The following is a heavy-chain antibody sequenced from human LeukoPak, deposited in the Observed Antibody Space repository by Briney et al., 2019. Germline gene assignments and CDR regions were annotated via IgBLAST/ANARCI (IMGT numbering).Heavy chain of an antibody. CDR1: GYTFTGYY. V-gene: IGHV1-2*02. CDR2: INPNSGGT. J-gene: IGHJ4*02. CDR3: ASLGGGYSSSWSTESIDY. D-gene: IGHD6-13*01. Sequence: ASVKVSCKAPGYTFTGYYMHWVRQAPGQGLEWMGWINPNSGGTNYAQKFQGRVTMTRDTSISTAYMELSRLRSDDTAVYYCASLGGGYSSSWSTESIDYWGQGTLVTVSS.